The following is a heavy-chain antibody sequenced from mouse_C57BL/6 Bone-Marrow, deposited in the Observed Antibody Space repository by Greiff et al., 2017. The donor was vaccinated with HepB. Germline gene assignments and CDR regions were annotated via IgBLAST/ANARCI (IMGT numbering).Heavy chain of an antibody. V-gene: IGHV1-85*01. CDR1: GYTFTSYD. CDR2: IYPRDGST. CDR3: ARFGGSSYGYYAMDY. J-gene: IGHJ4*01. D-gene: IGHD1-1*01. Sequence: VQLKESGPELVKPGASVKLSCKASGYTFTSYDINWVKQRPGQGLEWIGWIYPRDGSTKYNEKFKGKATLTVDTSSSTAYMELHSLTSEDSAVYFCARFGGSSYGYYAMDYWGQGTSVTVSS.